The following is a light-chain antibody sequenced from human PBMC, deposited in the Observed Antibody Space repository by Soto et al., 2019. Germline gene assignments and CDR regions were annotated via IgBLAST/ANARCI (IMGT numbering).Light chain of an antibody. CDR3: QQDNNWAPLFT. J-gene: IGKJ3*01. V-gene: IGKV3-15*01. CDR2: GAS. Sequence: EIMMQQSPATLSVSPGERATLSCWASQNVRSNLAWYQQTPGQAPRLLIYGASTRATDIPASFSGSGSGTEFTLTISSLQSDAFAVFYCQQDNNWAPLFTLGPGTKVEIK. CDR1: QNVRSN.